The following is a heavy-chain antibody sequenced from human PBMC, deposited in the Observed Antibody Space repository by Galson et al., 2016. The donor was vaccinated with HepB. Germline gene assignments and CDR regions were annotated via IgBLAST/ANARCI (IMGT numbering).Heavy chain of an antibody. CDR1: GGSISGYY. Sequence: ETLSLTCTVSGGSISGYYWSWLRRPPGKGPEWIGYIHYTGTTNYNPSLESRVTISVDTSENRFSLTVRSVTAADTAVYYCARKYSRFWFDSWGQGTLVAVS. CDR2: IHYTGTT. D-gene: IGHD4-11*01. CDR3: ARKYSRFWFDS. V-gene: IGHV4-59*01. J-gene: IGHJ5*01.